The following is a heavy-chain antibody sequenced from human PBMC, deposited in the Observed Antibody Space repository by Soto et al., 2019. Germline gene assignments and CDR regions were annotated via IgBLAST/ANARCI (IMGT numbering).Heavy chain of an antibody. CDR3: ATAVDYDFWSGTTHYGMDV. J-gene: IGHJ6*02. Sequence: GGSLRLSCAASGLTFSQYWMHWVRQAPGQGLVWVSRISDDGTITDYADSMKGRFTVSRDNARNTHSLQMNSLRSEDTAVYFCATAVDYDFWSGTTHYGMDVWGQGTTVTVSS. V-gene: IGHV3-74*01. D-gene: IGHD3-3*01. CDR1: GLTFSQYW. CDR2: ISDDGTIT.